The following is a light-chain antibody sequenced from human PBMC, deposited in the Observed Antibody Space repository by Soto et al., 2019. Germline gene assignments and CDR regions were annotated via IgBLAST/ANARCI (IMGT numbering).Light chain of an antibody. Sequence: DIQMTQSPSSLSASVGDRVTITCRASQSISSYLNWYQQKPGKAPKLLISAASSLQSGVPSRFSGSGSGTDLTLTISSLQPEDFATYYCQQRYSTPWTFGQGTKVEIK. CDR1: QSISSY. V-gene: IGKV1-39*01. CDR2: AAS. J-gene: IGKJ1*01. CDR3: QQRYSTPWT.